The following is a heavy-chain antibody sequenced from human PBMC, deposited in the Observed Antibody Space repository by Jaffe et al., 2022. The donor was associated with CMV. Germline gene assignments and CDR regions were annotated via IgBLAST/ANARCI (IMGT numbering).Heavy chain of an antibody. CDR1: GGSVSSGSYY. D-gene: IGHD1-26*01. Sequence: QVQLQESGPGLVKPSETLSLTCTVSGGSVSSGSYYWSWIRQPPGKGLEWIGYIYYSGSTNYNPSLKSRVTISVDTSKNQFSLKLSSVTAADTAVYYCARLTETIVGATGAFDYWGQGTLVTVSS. CDR2: IYYSGST. CDR3: ARLTETIVGATGAFDY. J-gene: IGHJ4*02. V-gene: IGHV4-61*01.